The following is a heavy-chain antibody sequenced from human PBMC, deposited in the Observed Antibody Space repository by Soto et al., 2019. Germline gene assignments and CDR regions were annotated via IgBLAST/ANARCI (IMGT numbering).Heavy chain of an antibody. V-gene: IGHV3-21*01. CDR3: TRDASRDSSARGWFDP. J-gene: IGHJ5*02. Sequence: GGSLRLSGAASGFTFRSFTMNWVRQAPGKGLEWVSTISSNSAYIYYTDALRGRFTISRDNAKNSLHLQMNSLRAEDTAVYYCTRDASRDSSARGWFDPWGPGTLVTVSS. CDR2: ISSNSAYI. D-gene: IGHD6-13*01. CDR1: GFTFRSFT.